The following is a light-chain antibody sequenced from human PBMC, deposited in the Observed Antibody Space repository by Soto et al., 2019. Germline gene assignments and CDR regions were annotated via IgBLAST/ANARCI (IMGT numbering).Light chain of an antibody. CDR2: EVS. CDR1: SSDVGGYNY. CDR3: SSYTSSSLYV. V-gene: IGLV2-14*01. J-gene: IGLJ1*01. Sequence: QSALTQPASESGSPGQSITISCTGTSSDVGGYNYVSWYQQHPGKAPKLMIYEVSNRPSGVSNRFSGSKSGNTASLTISGLQADDEADYYCSSYTSSSLYVFGTGTKLTVL.